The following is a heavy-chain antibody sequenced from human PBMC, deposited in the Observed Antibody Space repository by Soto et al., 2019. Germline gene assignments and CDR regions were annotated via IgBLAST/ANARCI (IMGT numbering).Heavy chain of an antibody. D-gene: IGHD2-2*01. V-gene: IGHV3-9*01. CDR3: AKEGHYPNCSSTSCSNNWFDP. J-gene: IGHJ5*02. CDR2: ISGNSGSI. CDR1: GFTFDDYA. Sequence: EVQLVESGGGLVQPGRSLRLSCAASGFTFDDYAMHWVRQVPGKGREWASGISGNSGSIGYADSVKGRFTISRDNAKNSLYLQMNSLRAEDTALYYCAKEGHYPNCSSTSCSNNWFDPWGQGTLVTVSS.